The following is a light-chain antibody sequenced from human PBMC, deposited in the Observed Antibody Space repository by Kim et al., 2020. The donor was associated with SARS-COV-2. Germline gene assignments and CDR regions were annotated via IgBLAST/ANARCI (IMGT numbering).Light chain of an antibody. CDR2: QDN. CDR1: KLGDEY. J-gene: IGLJ2*01. CDR3: QAWASSTVV. V-gene: IGLV3-1*01. Sequence: SYELTQPPSVSVSPGQTATITCSGDKLGDEYSFWYQQKPGLSPVLVIYQDNKRPSGIPERFSGSNSGHTATLTISGAQAMDEADYYCQAWASSTVVFGGGTQLTVL.